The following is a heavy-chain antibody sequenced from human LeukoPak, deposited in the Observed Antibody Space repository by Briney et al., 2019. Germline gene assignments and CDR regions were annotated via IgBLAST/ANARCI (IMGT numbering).Heavy chain of an antibody. Sequence: SETLSLTCTVSGGSVSSGSYYWRWIRQPPGKGLEWIGYIYYSGSTKYNPSLKSRVTISVDTTKKQFSLKLCSAPAADTAVYYCARVLDLSKRGLDAFDIWGQGTMDTVSS. D-gene: IGHD3-16*01. CDR1: GGSVSSGSYY. CDR2: IYYSGST. J-gene: IGHJ3*02. V-gene: IGHV4-61*01. CDR3: ARVLDLSKRGLDAFDI.